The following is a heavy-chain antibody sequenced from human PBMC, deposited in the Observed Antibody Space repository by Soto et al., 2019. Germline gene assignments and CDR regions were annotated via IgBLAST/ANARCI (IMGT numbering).Heavy chain of an antibody. J-gene: IGHJ6*02. CDR3: ARSQGSSTSLEIYYYYCYGMDG. D-gene: IGHD2-2*01. Sequence: QVQLVQSGAEVKKPGSSVKVSCKASGGTFSSYAISWVRQAPGQGLEWMGGIIPISDTTNYAQKSQGRVTITADESTSTGYMELSSLRSEDTAVYYCARSQGSSTSLEIYYYYCYGMDGWGQGTTVTVSS. V-gene: IGHV1-69*01. CDR1: GGTFSSYA. CDR2: IIPISDTT.